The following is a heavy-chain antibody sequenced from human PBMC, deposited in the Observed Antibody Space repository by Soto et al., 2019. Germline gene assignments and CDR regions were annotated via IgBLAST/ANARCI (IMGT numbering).Heavy chain of an antibody. V-gene: IGHV1-2*02. CDR2: IGPESGAT. Sequence: ESVKVSCKASGYTFTGHYIHWVRQAPEQGPEWMGEIGPESGATRYAEKFQGRVTMTLDTSITTVYMELKNLSPGDTAVYYCGRGRSGQIVVFYWGQGTPVTVSS. CDR3: GRGRSGQIVVFY. J-gene: IGHJ4*02. CDR1: GYTFTGHY. D-gene: IGHD3-22*01.